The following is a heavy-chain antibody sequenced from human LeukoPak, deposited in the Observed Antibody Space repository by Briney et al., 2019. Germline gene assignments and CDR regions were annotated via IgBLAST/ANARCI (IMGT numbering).Heavy chain of an antibody. CDR3: AREQRIRHCSEGVCTEGYYFDY. D-gene: IGHD2-15*01. V-gene: IGHV3-23*01. J-gene: IGHJ4*02. CDR2: LSRGGSST. CDR1: GFAFNMFA. Sequence: GGSLRLSCAGTGFAFNMFAIDWVRQAPGKGLEWVSGLSRGGSSTNYADSVKGRFTISRDKSQNSEFLQMNSLRPEDTAVYYCAREQRIRHCSEGVCTEGYYFDYWGQGTLVTVSS.